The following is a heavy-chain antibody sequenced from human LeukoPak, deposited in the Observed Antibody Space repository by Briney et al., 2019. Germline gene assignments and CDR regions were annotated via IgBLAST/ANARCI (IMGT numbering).Heavy chain of an antibody. CDR1: GFTFSSYS. CDR2: IVSSGSYI. Sequence: GGSLRLSCAASGFTFSSYSMNWVRQAPGKRLEWVSSIVSSGSYIYYADAVKGRFTISRHNAKNSLYLQMNGLRAEDPAVYYCARESGGYCSTTSCYKGYFDYWGQGTLVTVSS. V-gene: IGHV3-21*01. J-gene: IGHJ4*02. CDR3: ARESGGYCSTTSCYKGYFDY. D-gene: IGHD2-2*02.